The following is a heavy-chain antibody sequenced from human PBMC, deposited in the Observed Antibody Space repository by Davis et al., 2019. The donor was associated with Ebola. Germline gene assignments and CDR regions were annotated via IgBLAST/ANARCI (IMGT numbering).Heavy chain of an antibody. J-gene: IGHJ4*02. Sequence: SGPTLVKPTETLTLTCTVSGFSLSNARMGVSWIRQPPGKALEWLAHIFSNDEKPYSTSLKSRLTISKDTSKSQVVLTMTNMDPVDTATYYCARILDPVLYDFWSGISHYFDYWGQGTLVTVSS. CDR3: ARILDPVLYDFWSGISHYFDY. CDR2: IFSNDEK. V-gene: IGHV2-26*01. D-gene: IGHD3-3*01. CDR1: GFSLSNARMG.